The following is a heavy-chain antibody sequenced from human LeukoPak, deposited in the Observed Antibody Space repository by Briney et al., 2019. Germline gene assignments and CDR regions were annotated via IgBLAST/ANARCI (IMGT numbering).Heavy chain of an antibody. D-gene: IGHD3-10*01. CDR3: ARGSGKGRGSGSYYKAVTPFDY. Sequence: SETLSLTCAVYGGSFSGYYWSWIRQPPGKGLEWIGEINRSGSTNYNPSLKSRVTISVDTSKNQFSLKLSSVTAADTAVYYCARGSGKGRGSGSYYKAVTPFDYWGQGTLVTVSS. V-gene: IGHV4-34*01. J-gene: IGHJ4*02. CDR2: INRSGST. CDR1: GGSFSGYY.